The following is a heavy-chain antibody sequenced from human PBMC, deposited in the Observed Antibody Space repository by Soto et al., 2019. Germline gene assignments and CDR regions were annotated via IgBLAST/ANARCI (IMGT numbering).Heavy chain of an antibody. J-gene: IGHJ4*02. V-gene: IGHV3-33*01. CDR2: IWYDGSNK. Sequence: PGGSLRLSCAASGFTFSSYGMHWVRQAPGKGLEWVAVIWYDGSNKYYADSVKGRFTISRDNSKNTLYLQMNSLRAEDTAVYYCASTTTVTPVFDYWGQGTLVTVS. D-gene: IGHD4-17*01. CDR3: ASTTTVTPVFDY. CDR1: GFTFSSYG.